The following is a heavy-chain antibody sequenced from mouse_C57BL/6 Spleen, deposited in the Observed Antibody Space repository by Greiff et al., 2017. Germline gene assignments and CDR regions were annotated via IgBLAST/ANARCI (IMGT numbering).Heavy chain of an antibody. Sequence: QVQLQQPGAELVMPGASVKLSCKASGYTFTSYWMHWVKQRPGQGLEWIGEIDPSDSYTNYNQKFKGKSTLTVDKSSSTAYMQLSSLTSVDSAVYYCARSGGGYFDVWGTGTTVTVSS. D-gene: IGHD3-1*01. CDR1: GYTFTSYW. CDR2: IDPSDSYT. CDR3: ARSGGGYFDV. J-gene: IGHJ1*03. V-gene: IGHV1-69*01.